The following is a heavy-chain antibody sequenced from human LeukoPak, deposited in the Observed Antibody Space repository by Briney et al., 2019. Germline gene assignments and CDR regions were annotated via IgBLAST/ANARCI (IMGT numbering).Heavy chain of an antibody. J-gene: IGHJ6*03. D-gene: IGHD6-13*01. CDR2: INHSGST. V-gene: IGHV4-34*01. CDR1: GGSISSYY. Sequence: PSETLSLTCTVSGGSISSYYWSWIRQPPGKGLEWIGEINHSGSTNYNPSLKSRVTISVDTSKNQFSLKLSSVTAADTAVYYCARCLYSSSWSVYYYYMDVWGKGTTVTVSS. CDR3: ARCLYSSSWSVYYYYMDV.